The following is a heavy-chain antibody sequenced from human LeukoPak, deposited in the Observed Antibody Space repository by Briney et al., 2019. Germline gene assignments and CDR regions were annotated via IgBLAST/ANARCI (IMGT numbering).Heavy chain of an antibody. Sequence: SETLSLTCTVSGGSISSYYWSWIRQPPVKGLEWIGYIYYSGSTNYNPSLKSRVTISVDTSKNQFSLKLSSVTAADTAVYYCARDSDVGNFDYWGQGTLVTVSS. V-gene: IGHV4-59*01. J-gene: IGHJ4*01. CDR1: GGSISSYY. CDR2: IYYSGST. CDR3: ARDSDVGNFDY.